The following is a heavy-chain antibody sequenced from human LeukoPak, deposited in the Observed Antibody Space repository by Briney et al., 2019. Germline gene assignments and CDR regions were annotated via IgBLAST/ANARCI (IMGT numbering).Heavy chain of an antibody. V-gene: IGHV4-59*01. J-gene: IGHJ3*02. D-gene: IGHD6-19*01. CDR1: GGSISSYY. CDR2: IYNRGST. CDR3: ARDRPGIAVAGDAFDI. Sequence: PSETLSLTCTVSGGSISSYYWSWIRQPPGKGLEWIGYIYNRGSTNYNPSLKSRVTISVDTSKNQFSLKLRSVTAADTAVYYCARDRPGIAVAGDAFDIWGQGTMVTVSP.